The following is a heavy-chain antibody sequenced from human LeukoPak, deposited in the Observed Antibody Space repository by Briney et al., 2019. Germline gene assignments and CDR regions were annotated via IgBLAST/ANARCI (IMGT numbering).Heavy chain of an antibody. D-gene: IGHD4-17*01. CDR3: ARAGYGDPHFDF. CDR2: ISYDGSNQ. J-gene: IGHJ4*02. V-gene: IGHV3-30*04. Sequence: GRSLRLSCAASGFTFSSYAMDWVRQAPGKGLEWVAVISYDGSNQHKADSVRGRFTISRDNSKNTLYLQMNSLRAEDTAAYYCARAGYGDPHFDFWGQGTLVTVSS. CDR1: GFTFSSYA.